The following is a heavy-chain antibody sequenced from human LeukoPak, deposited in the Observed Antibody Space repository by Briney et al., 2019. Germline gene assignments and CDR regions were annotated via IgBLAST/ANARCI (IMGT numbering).Heavy chain of an antibody. CDR3: AKDHGYSYGPFDY. V-gene: IGHV3-9*01. Sequence: GGSLRLSCAASVFTFDDYAMHWVRQAPGKGLEWVSGISWNSGSIGYADSVKGRFTISRDNAKNSLYLQMNSLRAEDTALYYCAKDHGYSYGPFDYWGQGTLVTVSS. CDR1: VFTFDDYA. D-gene: IGHD5-18*01. J-gene: IGHJ4*02. CDR2: ISWNSGSI.